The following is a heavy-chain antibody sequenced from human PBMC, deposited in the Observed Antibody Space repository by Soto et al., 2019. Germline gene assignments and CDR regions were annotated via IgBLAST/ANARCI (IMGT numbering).Heavy chain of an antibody. CDR3: ARALPNFDGIAVAGTQISH. V-gene: IGHV4-34*01. CDR1: GGSFSGYY. Sequence: LSLTCAVYGGSFSGYYWSWIRQPPGKGLEWIGEINHSGSTNYNPSLKSRVTISVDTSKNQFSLKLSSVTAADTAVYYCARALPNFDGIAVAGTQISHWGQGTLVTVSS. J-gene: IGHJ4*02. CDR2: INHSGST. D-gene: IGHD6-19*01.